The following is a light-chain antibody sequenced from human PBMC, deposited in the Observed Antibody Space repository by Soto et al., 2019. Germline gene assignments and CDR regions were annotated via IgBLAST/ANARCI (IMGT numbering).Light chain of an antibody. V-gene: IGLV1-51*01. Sequence: QSVLTQPPSVSAAPGQKVTISCSGSSSNIGSNYVSWYQQLPGTAPKLLIYDNNQRPSGIPDRFSGSQSGTSATLGITGLQTGDEADYYCGTWDSSLSAGVVFGGGTQLTVL. CDR1: SSNIGSNY. CDR3: GTWDSSLSAGVV. CDR2: DNN. J-gene: IGLJ2*01.